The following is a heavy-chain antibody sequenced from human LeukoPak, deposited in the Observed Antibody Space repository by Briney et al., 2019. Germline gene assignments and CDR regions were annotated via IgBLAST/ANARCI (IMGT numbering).Heavy chain of an antibody. D-gene: IGHD2-8*02. V-gene: IGHV3-74*01. J-gene: IGHJ4*02. CDR1: GFIFSSYW. Sequence: PGGSLRLSCAASGFIFSSYWMHWVRHAPGKGLVWVSRINTDGSSTSYADSVKGRFTISRDNAKNSLYLQMNSLRAEDTAIYYCATYRQVLLPFESWGQGTLVTVSS. CDR2: INTDGSST. CDR3: ATYRQVLLPFES.